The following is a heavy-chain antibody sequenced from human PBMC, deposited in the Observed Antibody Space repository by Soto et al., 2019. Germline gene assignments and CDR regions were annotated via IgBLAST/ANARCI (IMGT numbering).Heavy chain of an antibody. CDR3: ARGLATIAVYGSSWYPS. Sequence: GASVKVSCKASGYTFTSYYMHWVRQAPGQGLEWMGIINPSGGSTSYAQKFQGRVNMTRDTSTSTVYMELRSLRSEDTAVYYCARGLATIAVYGSSWYPSWGQGTLVTVSS. CDR1: GYTFTSYY. J-gene: IGHJ5*02. V-gene: IGHV1-46*01. CDR2: INPSGGST. D-gene: IGHD6-13*01.